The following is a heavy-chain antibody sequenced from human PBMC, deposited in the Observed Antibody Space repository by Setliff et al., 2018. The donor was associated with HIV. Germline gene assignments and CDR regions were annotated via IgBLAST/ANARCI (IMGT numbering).Heavy chain of an antibody. V-gene: IGHV3-48*01. Sequence: GSLRLSCAASGFTFSSYSMNWVRQAPGKGLEWVSYISGDTRIINYADSVKGRFTISRDNAKNSLYLQMNSQRVEDTALYYCARDLNWGFDYWGQGTLVTVSS. CDR1: GFTFSSYS. J-gene: IGHJ4*02. CDR3: ARDLNWGFDY. CDR2: ISGDTRII. D-gene: IGHD7-27*01.